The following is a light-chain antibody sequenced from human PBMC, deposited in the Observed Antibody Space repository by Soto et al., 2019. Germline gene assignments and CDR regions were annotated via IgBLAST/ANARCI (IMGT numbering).Light chain of an antibody. CDR1: QSVKTY. Sequence: EIVMTQSPATLSVSPGGRATLSCRASQSVKTYLAWYQQRPGQPPRLLIHGASTRATDIPARFSGSGSGTEFSLTISSLQSEDFAVYFCQQYNTGPPRYTFGQGTKLEI. CDR3: QQYNTGPPRYT. CDR2: GAS. J-gene: IGKJ2*01. V-gene: IGKV3-15*01.